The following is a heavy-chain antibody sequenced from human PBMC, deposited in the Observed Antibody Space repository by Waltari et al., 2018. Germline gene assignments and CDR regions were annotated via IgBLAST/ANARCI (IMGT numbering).Heavy chain of an antibody. CDR1: GYIFTNYY. Sequence: QVQLVQSGAEVKKPGASVKVSCKASGYIFTNYYMHWVRQAPGQGLECMGWIIPHSGATTYGQRFQGRVTITRDTSISTAYMELNGLTSDDTAVYYCATGGAQYFDYWGQGTQVSVSS. CDR2: IIPHSGAT. J-gene: IGHJ4*02. CDR3: ATGGAQYFDY. V-gene: IGHV1-2*02.